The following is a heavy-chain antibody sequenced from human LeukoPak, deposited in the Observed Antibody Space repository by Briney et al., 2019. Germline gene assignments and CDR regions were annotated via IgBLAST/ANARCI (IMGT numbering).Heavy chain of an antibody. CDR2: IYYSGST. CDR3: AGEIAVAGGFDY. CDR1: GGSISSYY. V-gene: IGHV4-59*12. D-gene: IGHD6-19*01. Sequence: PSETLSLTCTVSGGSISSYYRSWIRQPPGKGLEWIGYIYYSGSTNYNPSLKSRVTISVDTSKNQFSLKLSSVTAADTAVYYCAGEIAVAGGFDYWGQGTLVTVSS. J-gene: IGHJ4*02.